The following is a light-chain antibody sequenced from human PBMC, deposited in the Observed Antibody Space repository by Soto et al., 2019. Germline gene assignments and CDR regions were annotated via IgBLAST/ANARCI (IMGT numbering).Light chain of an antibody. V-gene: IGKV1-5*03. CDR3: QQYNSYPYT. Sequence: DIQMTQSPSTLSASVGDRVTITCRASQSISSWLAWYQQKPGKAPNLLIYKASTLESGVPSRFGGSGSGTEFTLPISNLQPDDSATYDCQQYNSYPYTFGQGTNREIK. CDR2: KAS. J-gene: IGKJ2*01. CDR1: QSISSW.